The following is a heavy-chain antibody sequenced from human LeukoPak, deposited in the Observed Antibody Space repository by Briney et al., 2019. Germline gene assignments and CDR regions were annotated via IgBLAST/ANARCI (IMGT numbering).Heavy chain of an antibody. V-gene: IGHV4-39*07. CDR3: AGNYDSSGPSGY. CDR2: IYYSGST. Sequence: PSETLSLTCTVSGGSISSSSYYWGWIRQPPGKGLEWIGSIYYSGSTYYNPSLKSRVTISVDTSKNQFSLKLSSVTAADTAVYYCAGNYDSSGPSGYWGQGTLVTVSS. J-gene: IGHJ4*02. D-gene: IGHD3-22*01. CDR1: GGSISSSSYY.